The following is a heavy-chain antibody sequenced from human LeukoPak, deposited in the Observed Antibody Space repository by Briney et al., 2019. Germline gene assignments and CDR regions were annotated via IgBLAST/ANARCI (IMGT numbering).Heavy chain of an antibody. CDR1: GFTFSSYA. CDR3: AKEGGRYYDSSGQY. D-gene: IGHD3-22*01. J-gene: IGHJ4*02. CDR2: ISGSGGAT. Sequence: GGSLRLSCAASGFTFSSYAMSWVRQAPGRGLEWVSAISGSGGATYYADSVKGRFTISRDNSKNTLYLQMNSLRAEDTAVFYCAKEGGRYYDSSGQYWGQGAMVTVSS. V-gene: IGHV3-23*01.